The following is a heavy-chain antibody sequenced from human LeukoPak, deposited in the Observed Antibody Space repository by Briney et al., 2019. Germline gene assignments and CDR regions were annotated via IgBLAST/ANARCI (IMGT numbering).Heavy chain of an antibody. CDR1: GGTFSSYA. CDR3: ARDIVGATGGY. CDR2: INPNSGGT. V-gene: IGHV1-2*02. D-gene: IGHD1-26*01. Sequence: ASVKVSCKASGGTFSSYAISWVRQAPGQGLEWMGWINPNSGGTNYAQKLQGRVTMTRDTSISTAYMELSRLRSDDTAVYYCARDIVGATGGYWGQGTLVTVSS. J-gene: IGHJ4*02.